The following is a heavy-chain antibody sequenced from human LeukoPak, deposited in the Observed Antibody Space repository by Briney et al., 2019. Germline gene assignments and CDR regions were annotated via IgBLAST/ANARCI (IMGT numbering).Heavy chain of an antibody. Sequence: PGGSLRPSCAASGFTFNNYAMSWVRQAPGKGLEWVSGISGSGSRTYYADSVKGRFTISRDNSKNTLYVQMNSLRAEDTAVYYCAKDGGTALVDYWGQGTLVTVSS. CDR3: AKDGGTALVDY. D-gene: IGHD1-26*01. CDR1: GFTFNNYA. CDR2: ISGSGSRT. V-gene: IGHV3-23*01. J-gene: IGHJ4*02.